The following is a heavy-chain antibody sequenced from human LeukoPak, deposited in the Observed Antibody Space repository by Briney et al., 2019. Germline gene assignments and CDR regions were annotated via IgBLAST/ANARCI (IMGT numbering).Heavy chain of an antibody. CDR3: AKEGYSRGYYSYYYMDV. CDR2: IYSGGTT. D-gene: IGHD6-13*01. Sequence: GGSLRLSCAASEFTVSSSYMNWVRQAPGKGLEWVSVIYSGGTTYYADSVKGRFTISRDNSKNTLYVQMNSLRAEDTAVYYCAKEGYSRGYYSYYYMDVWGKGTTVTVSS. J-gene: IGHJ6*03. V-gene: IGHV3-66*02. CDR1: EFTVSSSY.